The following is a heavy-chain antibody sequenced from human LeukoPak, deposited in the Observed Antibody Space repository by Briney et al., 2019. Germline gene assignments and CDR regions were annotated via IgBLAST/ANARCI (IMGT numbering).Heavy chain of an antibody. J-gene: IGHJ4*02. CDR3: ARGESGSYSAGY. V-gene: IGHV4-38-2*02. CDR2: IYHSEST. D-gene: IGHD1-26*01. Sequence: SETLSLTCTVSGGSISSYYWSWIRQPPGKGLEWIGSIYHSESTYYNPSLKSRVTISVDTSKNQFSLKLSSVTAADTAVYYCARGESGSYSAGYWGQGTLVTVSS. CDR1: GGSISSYY.